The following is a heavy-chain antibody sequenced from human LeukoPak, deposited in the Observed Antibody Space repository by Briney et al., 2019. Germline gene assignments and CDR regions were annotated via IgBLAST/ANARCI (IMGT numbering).Heavy chain of an antibody. Sequence: SETLSLTCTVSGGSISSYYWAWIRQPPGKGLEWIGSIYHSGNTYYTPSLKSRVTISGDMSKDQFSLKLSSVTAADTAVYYCAAGLGYSYGSYYYYGMDVWGQGTTVTVSS. V-gene: IGHV4-38-2*02. D-gene: IGHD5-18*01. CDR1: GGSISSYY. CDR3: AAGLGYSYGSYYYYGMDV. J-gene: IGHJ6*02. CDR2: IYHSGNT.